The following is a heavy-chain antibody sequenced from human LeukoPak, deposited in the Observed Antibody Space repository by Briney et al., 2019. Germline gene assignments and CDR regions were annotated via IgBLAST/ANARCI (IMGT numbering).Heavy chain of an antibody. V-gene: IGHV3-48*03. CDR1: GFTFSSYE. D-gene: IGHD2-15*01. CDR3: ATEVVVVVAATTDAFDI. J-gene: IGHJ3*02. CDR2: ISSSGNTI. Sequence: PGGSLRLSCAASGFTFSSYEMNWVRQAPGKGLEWVSYISSSGNTIYYADSVKGRFTISRDNAKNSLYLQMNSLRAEDTAVYYCATEVVVVVAATTDAFDIWGQGTMVTVSS.